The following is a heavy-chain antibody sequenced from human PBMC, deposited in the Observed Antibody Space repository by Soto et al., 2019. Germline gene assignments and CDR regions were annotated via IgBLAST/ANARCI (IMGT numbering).Heavy chain of an antibody. Sequence: QVQLVQSGAEVKKPGASVKVSCEASGYTFTSYYMHWVRQAPGQGLEWMGIINPSGGSTSYAQKFQGRVTMTRDTSTSTVYMELSSLRSEDTAVYYCARVEGSRGIPFDIWGQGTMVTVSS. CDR2: INPSGGST. CDR1: GYTFTSYY. J-gene: IGHJ3*02. V-gene: IGHV1-46*01. D-gene: IGHD5-18*01. CDR3: ARVEGSRGIPFDI.